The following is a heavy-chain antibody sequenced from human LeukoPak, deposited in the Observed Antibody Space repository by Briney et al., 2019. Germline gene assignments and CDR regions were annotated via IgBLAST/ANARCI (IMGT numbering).Heavy chain of an antibody. J-gene: IGHJ5*02. CDR1: GFSLSTRGVG. V-gene: IGHV2-5*02. D-gene: IGHD6-13*01. CDR3: AHSSDGYSRVNWFDR. CDR2: IYWDDDK. Sequence: SGPTLVHPTPALTLTFTFSGFSLSTRGVGVGLIRQPPVKALEWLALIYWDDDKRYSPSLKSRLTITKDTSKNQVVLTMTNMDPVDTATYYCAHSSDGYSRVNWFDRWGQGTLVTVSS.